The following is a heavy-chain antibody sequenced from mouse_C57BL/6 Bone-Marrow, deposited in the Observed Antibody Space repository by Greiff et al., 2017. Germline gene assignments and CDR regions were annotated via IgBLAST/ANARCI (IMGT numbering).Heavy chain of an antibody. Sequence: VKLMESGAELVKPGASVKISCKASGYAFSSYWMNWVKQRPGKGLEWIGQIYPGDGDTNYNGKFKGKATLTADKSSSTAYMQLSSLTSEDSAVYFCARKDYYGSDYWGQGTTLTVSS. CDR2: IYPGDGDT. CDR3: ARKDYYGSDY. CDR1: GYAFSSYW. D-gene: IGHD1-1*01. V-gene: IGHV1-80*01. J-gene: IGHJ2*01.